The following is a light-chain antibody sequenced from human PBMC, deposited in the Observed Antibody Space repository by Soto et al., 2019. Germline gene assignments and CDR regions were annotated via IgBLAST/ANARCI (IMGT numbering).Light chain of an antibody. V-gene: IGKV3-20*01. Sequence: IVMTQSPDSLSVSPGERVTLSCRASQSVYSNLAWYRQKPGQAPRLLMYGASSRATGIPDRFRGTGSGTDFTLTISRLEPEDFAVYYCQQYGSSPYTFGLGTRLEIK. CDR2: GAS. J-gene: IGKJ5*01. CDR1: QSVYSN. CDR3: QQYGSSPYT.